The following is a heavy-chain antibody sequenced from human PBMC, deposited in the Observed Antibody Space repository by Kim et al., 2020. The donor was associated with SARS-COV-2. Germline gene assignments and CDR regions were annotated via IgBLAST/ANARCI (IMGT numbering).Heavy chain of an antibody. Sequence: SETLSLTCTVSGGSISSYYWNWIRQSPGKGLEWVGYIYYSGSTNYNPSLKSRVTMSVDTSKNQFSLRLSSVTAADTAVYYCARWGVITFGGVIDRNGMDVWGQGTTVTVSS. CDR2: IYYSGST. V-gene: IGHV4-59*13. J-gene: IGHJ6*02. CDR3: ARWGVITFGGVIDRNGMDV. D-gene: IGHD3-16*02. CDR1: GGSISSYY.